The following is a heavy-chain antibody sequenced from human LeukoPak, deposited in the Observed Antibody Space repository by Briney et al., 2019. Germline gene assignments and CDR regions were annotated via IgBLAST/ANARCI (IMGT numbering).Heavy chain of an antibody. CDR2: MNPTSGKA. CDR1: GYTFTNYD. D-gene: IGHD3-22*01. Sequence: GASVKVSCEASGYTFTNYDVNWVRQATGQGLEWMGWMNPTSGKAGFAQRFQGRVSMTRNISISTAYMELSSLRSEDTAVYYCARDFFDGHGYTFYYYGMDVWGQGTTVTVSS. J-gene: IGHJ6*02. CDR3: ARDFFDGHGYTFYYYGMDV. V-gene: IGHV1-8*01.